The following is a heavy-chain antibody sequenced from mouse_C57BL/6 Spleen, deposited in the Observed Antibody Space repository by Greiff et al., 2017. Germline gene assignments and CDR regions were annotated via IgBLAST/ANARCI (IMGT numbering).Heavy chain of an antibody. CDR3: AREGVYYDPSYAMDY. Sequence: DVKVEESGGGLVKPGGSLKLSCAASGFTFSSYAMSWVRQTPEKRLEWVATISDGGSYTYYPDNVKGRFTISRDNAKNNLYLQMSHLKSEDTAMYYCAREGVYYDPSYAMDYWGQGTSVTVSS. J-gene: IGHJ4*01. D-gene: IGHD2-4*01. V-gene: IGHV5-4*01. CDR2: ISDGGSYT. CDR1: GFTFSSYA.